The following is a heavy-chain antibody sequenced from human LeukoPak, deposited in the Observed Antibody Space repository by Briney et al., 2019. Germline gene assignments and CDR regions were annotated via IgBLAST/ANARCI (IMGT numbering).Heavy chain of an antibody. V-gene: IGHV3-30*04. CDR1: GFTFNNYA. Sequence: GGSLRLSCAASGFTFNNYAMHWVRQAPGKGLEWVAVVTYDGNNQYYADSVKGRFTVSRDNSRNTVNLQMNSLSGEDTAVYYCARAPVRGAVAGVDYWGQGTLVTVSS. CDR3: ARAPVRGAVAGVDY. J-gene: IGHJ4*02. CDR2: VTYDGNNQ. D-gene: IGHD6-19*01.